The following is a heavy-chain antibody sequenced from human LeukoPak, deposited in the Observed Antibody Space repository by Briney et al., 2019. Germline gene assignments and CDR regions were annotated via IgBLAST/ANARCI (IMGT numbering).Heavy chain of an antibody. CDR1: GFTFSSYE. CDR2: ISSSGSTI. CDR3: ARDVLGVLIAFDY. V-gene: IGHV3-48*03. Sequence: GGSLRLSCAASGFTFSSYEMNWVRQAPGKGLEWVSYISSSGSTIYYADSVKGRFTISRDNAKNSLYLQMNSLRAEDTAVYYCARDVLGVLIAFDYWGQGTLVTVSS. D-gene: IGHD3-16*01. J-gene: IGHJ4*02.